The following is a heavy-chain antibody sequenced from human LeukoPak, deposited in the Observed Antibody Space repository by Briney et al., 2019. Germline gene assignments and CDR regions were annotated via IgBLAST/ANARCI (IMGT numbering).Heavy chain of an antibody. CDR1: GFTFADYG. CDR2: INWDGENT. Sequence: VGSLRLSCEDSGFTFADYGMSWVRQVPGKGLEWVCGINWDGENTHCADSVKGRFTMSRDNAKNSLFLQMSSLRAEDTALYYCARDVSSNCYSFNFWGRGTVVTVTS. V-gene: IGHV3-20*04. CDR3: ARDVSSNCYSFNF. D-gene: IGHD6-13*01. J-gene: IGHJ2*01.